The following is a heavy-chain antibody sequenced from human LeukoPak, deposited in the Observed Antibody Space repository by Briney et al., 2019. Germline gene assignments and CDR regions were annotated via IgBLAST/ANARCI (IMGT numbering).Heavy chain of an antibody. J-gene: IGHJ4*02. Sequence: GGSLRLSCAASGFTFSDYYMTWIRQAPGKGLEWVSYISGSGTNIDYADSVKGRFTISGDDAKNSLYLQMNSLRAEDSAVYYCARDWRDQLLHPYYFDYGGQGTLVTVSS. CDR2: ISGSGTNI. V-gene: IGHV3-11*04. CDR3: ARDWRDQLLHPYYFDY. D-gene: IGHD1-1*01. CDR1: GFTFSDYY.